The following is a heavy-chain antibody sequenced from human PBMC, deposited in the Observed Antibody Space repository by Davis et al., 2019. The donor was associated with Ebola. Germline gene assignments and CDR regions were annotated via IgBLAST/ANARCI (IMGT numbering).Heavy chain of an antibody. V-gene: IGHV1-46*01. CDR2: LNSRDGTT. J-gene: IGHJ4*02. CDR1: GYTFTSYY. CDR3: AREGYCNSPSCHSFDY. D-gene: IGHD2-2*01. Sequence: AASVTVSCKASGYTFTSYYVHWVRQAPGQGLEWMGVLNSRDGTTAYAQKFQGRFTLTRDTSTSTVYMELSSLRSEDTAIYYCAREGYCNSPSCHSFDYWGQGTLVAVSS.